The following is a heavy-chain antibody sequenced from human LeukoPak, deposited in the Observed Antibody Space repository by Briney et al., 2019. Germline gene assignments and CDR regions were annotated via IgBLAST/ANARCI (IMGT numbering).Heavy chain of an antibody. J-gene: IGHJ4*02. V-gene: IGHV1-69*01. Sequence: SVKVSCKASGGTFISYAISWVRQAPGQGLEWMGGIIPIFGTANYAQKFQGRVTITADESTSTAYMELSSLRSEDTAVYYCAREYSSGWLFDYWGQGTLVTVSS. CDR1: GGTFISYA. D-gene: IGHD6-19*01. CDR2: IIPIFGTA. CDR3: AREYSSGWLFDY.